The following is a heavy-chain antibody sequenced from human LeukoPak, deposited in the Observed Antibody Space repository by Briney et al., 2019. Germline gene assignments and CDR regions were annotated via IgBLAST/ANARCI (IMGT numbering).Heavy chain of an antibody. CDR1: GGSFSGYY. CDR2: INHSGST. CDR3: ARCLFLGARYDY. J-gene: IGHJ4*02. Sequence: SETLSLTCAVYGGSFSGYYWSWIRQPPGKGLEWIGEINHSGSTNYNPSLKSRVTISADTPKNQVSLKLRSVTAADTAVYYCARCLFLGARYDYWGQGTLVTVSS. V-gene: IGHV4-34*01. D-gene: IGHD3-16*01.